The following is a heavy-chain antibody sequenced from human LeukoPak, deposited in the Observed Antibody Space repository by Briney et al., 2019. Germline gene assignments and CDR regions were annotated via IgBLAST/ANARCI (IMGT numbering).Heavy chain of an antibody. CDR1: GGSISSYY. Sequence: SETLSLTCTVSGGSISSYYWSRIRQPPGKGLEWIGYIYTSGSTNYNPSLKSRVTISVDTSKNQFSLKLSSVTAADTAVYYCARQIVGATEFDYWGQGALVTVSS. CDR2: IYTSGST. CDR3: ARQIVGATEFDY. J-gene: IGHJ4*02. D-gene: IGHD1-26*01. V-gene: IGHV4-4*09.